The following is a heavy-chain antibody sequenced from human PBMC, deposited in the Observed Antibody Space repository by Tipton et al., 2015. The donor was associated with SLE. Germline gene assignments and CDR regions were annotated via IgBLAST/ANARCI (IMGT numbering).Heavy chain of an antibody. CDR2: FFPSGST. D-gene: IGHD2-2*01. Sequence: TLSLTCAVSGGSISSGTHSWSWIRQPPGKGLEWLGYFFPSGSTYYNPSLKGRVTLTADRSKNQFSLKLTSVTAADTAVYYCARDSCSSATCYYFDYWGQGIPVTVSS. CDR3: ARDSCSSATCYYFDY. CDR1: GGSISSGTHS. J-gene: IGHJ4*02. V-gene: IGHV4-30-2*01.